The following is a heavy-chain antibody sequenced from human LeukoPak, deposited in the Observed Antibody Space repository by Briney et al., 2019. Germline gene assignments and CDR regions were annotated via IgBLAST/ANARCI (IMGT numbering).Heavy chain of an antibody. CDR2: IIPMFGIA. CDR1: GGTFSRYA. D-gene: IGHD6-19*01. V-gene: IGHV1-69*13. Sequence: ASVKVSCKASGGTFSRYAISWVRQPLGQGLEWMGGIIPMFGIANYAQKFQGRVTITADEPTSTAYMELSSLRSEDTAVYYCARDRPYTGGWRGFDYWGQGTLVTVSS. J-gene: IGHJ4*02. CDR3: ARDRPYTGGWRGFDY.